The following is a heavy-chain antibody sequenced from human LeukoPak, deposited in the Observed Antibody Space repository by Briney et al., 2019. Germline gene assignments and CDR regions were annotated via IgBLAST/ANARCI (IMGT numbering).Heavy chain of an antibody. V-gene: IGHV4-34*01. CDR2: INDGGST. J-gene: IGHJ5*02. D-gene: IGHD1-26*01. Sequence: SETLSLTCAVYGGSFSGYYWSWIRQPPGKGLEWIGEINDGGSTNYNPSLKSRVTISVDTSKNQFSLKLSSVTAADTAVYYCARGGVGATHWWSDVNWFDPWGQGTLVTVSS. CDR3: ARGGVGATHWWSDVNWFDP. CDR1: GGSFSGYY.